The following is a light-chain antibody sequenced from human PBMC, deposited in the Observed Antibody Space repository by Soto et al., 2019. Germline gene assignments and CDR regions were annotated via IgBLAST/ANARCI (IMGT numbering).Light chain of an antibody. CDR3: QQYKTYWT. V-gene: IGKV1-5*01. Sequence: DIQLTQSPSTLPASVGDSVTITCRASQGISTYLAWYQQKPGQAPNLLMYDASTLKSGVPSRFSGSGSGTEFTLTISSLQSDDFATYYCQQYKTYWTFGQGTKVDI. J-gene: IGKJ1*01. CDR1: QGISTY. CDR2: DAS.